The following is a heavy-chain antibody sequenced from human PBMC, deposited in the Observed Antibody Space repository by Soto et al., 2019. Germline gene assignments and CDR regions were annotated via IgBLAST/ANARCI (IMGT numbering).Heavy chain of an antibody. J-gene: IGHJ4*02. CDR2: ISGSGGST. CDR3: AMIATKSRHSDY. V-gene: IGHV3-23*01. CDR1: GFTFSSYA. Sequence: EVQLLESGGGLVQPGGFLRLSCAASGFTFSSYAMSWVRQAPGKGLEWVSAISGSGGSTYYADSVKGRFTISRDNSKNTLYLQMNSLRAEDTAVYYCAMIATKSRHSDYWGQGTLVTVSS.